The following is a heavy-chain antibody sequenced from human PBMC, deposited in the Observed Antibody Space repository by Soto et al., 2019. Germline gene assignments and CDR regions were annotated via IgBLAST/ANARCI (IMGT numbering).Heavy chain of an antibody. J-gene: IGHJ4*02. CDR1: GGSISSYY. CDR2: IYYSGST. D-gene: IGHD3-3*01. Sequence: SETLSLTCTVSGGSISSYYWSWIRQPPGKGLEWIGYIYYSGSTNYNPSLKSRVTISVDTSKNQFSLKLSSVTAADTAVYYCARDEWLDYWGQGTLVTVSS. V-gene: IGHV4-59*01. CDR3: ARDEWLDY.